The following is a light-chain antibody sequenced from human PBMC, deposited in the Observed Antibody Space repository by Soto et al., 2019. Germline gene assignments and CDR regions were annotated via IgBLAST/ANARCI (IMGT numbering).Light chain of an antibody. CDR2: EVS. Sequence: QSALTQPASVSGSPGQSVSISCTGTSSDVGGYSFVSWYQQHPGKAPKLIIYEVSDRPSGVSNRFSGSKSGNTASLTISGLQAEDEADYYCTSYTSSSTWVFGGGTQLTVL. V-gene: IGLV2-14*01. CDR1: SSDVGGYSF. CDR3: TSYTSSSTWV. J-gene: IGLJ3*02.